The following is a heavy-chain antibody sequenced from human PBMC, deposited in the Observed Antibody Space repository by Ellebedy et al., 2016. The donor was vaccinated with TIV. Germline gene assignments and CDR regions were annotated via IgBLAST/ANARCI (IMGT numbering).Heavy chain of an antibody. J-gene: IGHJ4*02. V-gene: IGHV5-51*01. Sequence: GESLKISXKGSGYSFTTHWIAWVRQMPGKGLEWMGIIYPGDSDTKYSPSFQGQVSLSADKSISTAYLQWSSLKASDTAMYYCARHADYGGNFDYWGQGALVTVSS. CDR2: IYPGDSDT. CDR3: ARHADYGGNFDY. CDR1: GYSFTTHW. D-gene: IGHD4-23*01.